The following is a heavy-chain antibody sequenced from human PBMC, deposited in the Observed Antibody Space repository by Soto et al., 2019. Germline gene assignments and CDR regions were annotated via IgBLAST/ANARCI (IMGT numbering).Heavy chain of an antibody. V-gene: IGHV1-69*13. CDR3: ARAIYDFWSGYYITSPPDYYYGMDV. J-gene: IGHJ6*02. Sequence: SVKVSCKASGGTFSSYAISWVRRAPGQGPEWMGGIIPIFGTANYAQKFQGRVTITADESTSTAYMELSSLRSEDTAVYYCARAIYDFWSGYYITSPPDYYYGMDVWGQGTTVTVSS. CDR1: GGTFSSYA. CDR2: IIPIFGTA. D-gene: IGHD3-3*01.